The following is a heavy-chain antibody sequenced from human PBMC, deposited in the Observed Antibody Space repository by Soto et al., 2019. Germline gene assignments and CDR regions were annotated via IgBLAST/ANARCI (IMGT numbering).Heavy chain of an antibody. Sequence: PSETLSLTCAVYGGSFSGYYWSWIRQPPGKGLEWIGEINHSGSTNYNPSLKSRVTISVDTSKNQFSLKLSSVTAADTAVYYCARGRLFGGHYYYYMDVWGKGTTVTVSS. J-gene: IGHJ6*03. D-gene: IGHD3-16*01. CDR1: GGSFSGYY. CDR3: ARGRLFGGHYYYYMDV. V-gene: IGHV4-34*01. CDR2: INHSGST.